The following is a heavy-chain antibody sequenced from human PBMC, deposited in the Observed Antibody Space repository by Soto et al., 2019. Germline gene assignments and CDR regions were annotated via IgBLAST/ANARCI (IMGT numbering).Heavy chain of an antibody. CDR1: GGSITTRDCY. J-gene: IGHJ4*02. CDR2: IYYGRNI. V-gene: IGHV4-39*01. Sequence: SETLSLTSTVSGGSITTRDCYWGWIRQSPGKGLEWIGSIYYGRNIYSNPSLESRITISVDTSKNQFSLKLTSLTAADTAVYYCAASNGDYRPIDCWGQGTLVTVSS. D-gene: IGHD4-17*01. CDR3: AASNGDYRPIDC.